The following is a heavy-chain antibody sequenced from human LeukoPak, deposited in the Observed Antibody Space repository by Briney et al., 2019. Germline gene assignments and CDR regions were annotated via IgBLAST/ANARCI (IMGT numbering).Heavy chain of an antibody. CDR1: GFTVSSNY. J-gene: IGHJ4*02. CDR3: ARDSDLGKWLRFDY. CDR2: IYSGGST. V-gene: IGHV3-53*01. Sequence: PGGSLRLSCAASGFTVSSNYMSCVRQAPGKGLEWVSVIYSGGSTYYADSVKGRFTISRDNSKNTLYLQMNSLRAEDTAVYYCARDSDLGKWLRFDYWGQGTLVTVSS. D-gene: IGHD5-12*01.